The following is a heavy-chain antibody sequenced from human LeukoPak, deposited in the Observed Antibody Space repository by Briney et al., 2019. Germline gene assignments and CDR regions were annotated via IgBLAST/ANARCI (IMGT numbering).Heavy chain of an antibody. J-gene: IGHJ4*02. V-gene: IGHV3-23*01. CDR2: ISGSGGST. CDR3: AKDPGLLWFGESQYFDY. Sequence: PGGSLRLSCAASGFTFSSYAMSWGRQAPGKGLEWVSAISGSGGSTYYADSVKGRFTISRDNSKNTLYLQMNSLRAEDTAVYYCAKDPGLLWFGESQYFDYWGQGTLVTVSS. D-gene: IGHD3-10*01. CDR1: GFTFSSYA.